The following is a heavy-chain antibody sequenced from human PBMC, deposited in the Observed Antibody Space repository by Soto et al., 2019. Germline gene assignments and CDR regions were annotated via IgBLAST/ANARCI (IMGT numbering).Heavy chain of an antibody. CDR3: AREAAGILNWFDP. J-gene: IGHJ5*02. Sequence: PSETLSLTCTVSGGSISSGGYYWSWIRQHPGKGLEWIGYIYHSGSTYYNPSLKSRVTISVDTSKNQFSLKLSSVTVADTAVYYCAREAAGILNWFDPWGQGTLVTVSS. CDR1: GGSISSGGYY. CDR2: IYHSGST. D-gene: IGHD6-25*01. V-gene: IGHV4-31*02.